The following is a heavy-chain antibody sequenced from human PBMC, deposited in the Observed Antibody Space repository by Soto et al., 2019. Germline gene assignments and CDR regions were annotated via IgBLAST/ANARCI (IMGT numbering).Heavy chain of an antibody. CDR3: ARVGQPPSDY. CDR1: RGSFSGYY. Sequence: QVQLQQWGAGLLKPSETLSLTCAVSRGSFSGYYWSWVRQFPGKGLEWIGEIIHTGSTNYNPSLKRRVTMSIDTSKKEISLKLSSVTAADTAVYYCARVGQPPSDYWGQGTLVTVSS. J-gene: IGHJ4*02. CDR2: IIHTGST. V-gene: IGHV4-34*12.